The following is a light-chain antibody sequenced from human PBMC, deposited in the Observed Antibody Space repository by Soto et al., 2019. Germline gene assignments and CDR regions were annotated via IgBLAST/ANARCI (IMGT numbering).Light chain of an antibody. CDR2: DAS. J-gene: IGKJ3*01. CDR3: QQTNSFPFT. V-gene: IGKV1-12*01. CDR1: QAIGSW. Sequence: DIQMTQSPSSVSASVGDRVTITCRASQAIGSWLAWYQQKPGKAPQLLVYDASTLQSGVPSRFSGSGSATDFTLTISSLQPEDFATYHCQQTNSFPFTFGPETTVDIK.